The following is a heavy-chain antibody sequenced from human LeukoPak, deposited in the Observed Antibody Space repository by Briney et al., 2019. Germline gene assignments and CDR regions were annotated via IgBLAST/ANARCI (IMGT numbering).Heavy chain of an antibody. CDR3: AKGVHSSGWWGTPPRGYLDY. CDR1: GFTFSTFG. V-gene: IGHV3-33*06. J-gene: IGHJ4*02. Sequence: GGSLRLSCAVSGFTFSTFGMHWVRQAPGKGLEWVANIWYDGINKYYADSVKGRFTISRDNSKNTLYLQMDSLTAEDTAVYYCAKGVHSSGWWGTPPRGYLDYWGQGTLVTVSS. D-gene: IGHD6-19*01. CDR2: IWYDGINK.